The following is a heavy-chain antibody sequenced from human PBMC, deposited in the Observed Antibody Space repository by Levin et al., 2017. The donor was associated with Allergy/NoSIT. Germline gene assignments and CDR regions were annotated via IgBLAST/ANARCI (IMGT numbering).Heavy chain of an antibody. CDR2: IIPIFGTA. D-gene: IGHD5-18*01. CDR3: ARDTAMVKVPYFDY. CDR1: GGTFSSYA. J-gene: IGHJ4*02. V-gene: IGHV1-69*06. Sequence: ASVKVSCKASGGTFSSYAISWVRQAPGQGLEWMGGIIPIFGTANYAQKFQGRVTITADKSTSTAYMELSSLRSEDTAVYYCARDTAMVKVPYFDYWGQGTLVTVSS.